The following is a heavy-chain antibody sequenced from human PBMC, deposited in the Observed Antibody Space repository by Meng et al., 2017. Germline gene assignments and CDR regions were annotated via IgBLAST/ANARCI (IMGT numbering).Heavy chain of an antibody. Sequence: ASVKVSCKASGYTFTSYAMHWVRQAPGQRLEWMGWINAGNGNTKYSQKFQGRVTMTRDTSISTAYMELSRLRSDDTAVYYCARDFSPYCGGDCYSVNDYWGQGTLVTVSS. CDR2: INAGNGNT. D-gene: IGHD2-21*02. V-gene: IGHV1-3*01. CDR1: GYTFTSYA. CDR3: ARDFSPYCGGDCYSVNDY. J-gene: IGHJ4*02.